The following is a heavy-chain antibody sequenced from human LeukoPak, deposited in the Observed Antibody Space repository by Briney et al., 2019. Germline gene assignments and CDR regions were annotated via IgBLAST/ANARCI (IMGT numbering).Heavy chain of an antibody. CDR2: IYYRGST. CDR1: GGSISSYY. CDR3: ARDREYCSGGSCYNAFDI. Sequence: KPSETLSLTCTVSGGSISSYYWSRIRQPPGKGLEWIGNIYYRGSTNYKPSLNSRVTMSADTSKNQFSLNLSSVTAADTAVYYCARDREYCSGGSCYNAFDIWGQGTMVTVSS. J-gene: IGHJ3*02. V-gene: IGHV4-59*01. D-gene: IGHD2-15*01.